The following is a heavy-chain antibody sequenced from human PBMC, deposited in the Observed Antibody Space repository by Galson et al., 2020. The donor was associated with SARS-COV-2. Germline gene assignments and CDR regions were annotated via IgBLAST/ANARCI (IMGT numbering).Heavy chain of an antibody. CDR3: ARLYSSSLGYYYYGMDV. V-gene: IGHV4-39*01. CDR2: IYYSGRT. J-gene: IGHJ6*02. Sequence: ETSETLSLTCTVSGGSISSRSYYWGWTRQPPGKGQEWIGSIYYSGRTYYNPSLQSRVTISVDTSKNQFSLKLSSVTAADTAVYYCARLYSSSLGYYYYGMDVWGQGTTVTVSS. D-gene: IGHD6-6*01. CDR1: GGSISSRSYY.